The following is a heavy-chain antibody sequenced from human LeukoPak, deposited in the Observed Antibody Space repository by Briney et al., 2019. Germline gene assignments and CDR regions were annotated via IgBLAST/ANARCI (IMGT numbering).Heavy chain of an antibody. D-gene: IGHD4-23*01. CDR3: AREGIPDASSVGWFDP. J-gene: IGHJ5*02. CDR1: GYTFTKYY. V-gene: IGHV1-46*01. CDR2: IYPSGGST. Sequence: GASVRVSFKASGYTFTKYYMHWVRQAPGQGLEWMGIIYPSGGSTRYAQKLQGRVTMTRDMSTSTVYMELSSLRSDDTAVYYCAREGIPDASSVGWFDPWGQGTLVTVSS.